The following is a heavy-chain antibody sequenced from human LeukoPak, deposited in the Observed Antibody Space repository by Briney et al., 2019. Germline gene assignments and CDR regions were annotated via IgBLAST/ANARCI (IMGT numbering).Heavy chain of an antibody. D-gene: IGHD2-15*01. J-gene: IGHJ4*02. CDR1: GFTVSYNY. CDR3: AAQDTFFDS. CDR2: IYTSGTT. Sequence: GGSLRLSCAASGFTVSYNYMSWVRQAPGKRLEWVSSIYTSGTTYYADSVKGRFTISRDSSKTTVFLQMNSQRAEDTAVYYCAAQDTFFDSRGQGTLVTVSS. V-gene: IGHV3-53*01.